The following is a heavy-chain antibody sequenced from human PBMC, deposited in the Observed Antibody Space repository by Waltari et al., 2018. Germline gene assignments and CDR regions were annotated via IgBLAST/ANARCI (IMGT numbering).Heavy chain of an antibody. CDR2: ISSSTTYI. J-gene: IGHJ4*02. CDR1: GFSFGSYS. CDR3: VSGGWGFYFDY. D-gene: IGHD7-27*01. Sequence: EVQLVESGGGLVKPGGSLSLSCGASGFSFGSYSMNWVRQAPGKGLEWVSSISSSTTYIHYADSVKGRFTISRDNAKNSLYLQMNSLRVEDTAVYYCVSGGWGFYFDYWGQGTVVTVSS. V-gene: IGHV3-21*01.